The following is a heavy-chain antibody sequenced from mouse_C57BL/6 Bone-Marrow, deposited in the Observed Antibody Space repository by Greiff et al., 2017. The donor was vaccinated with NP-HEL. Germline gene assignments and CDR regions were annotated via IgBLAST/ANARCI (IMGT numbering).Heavy chain of an antibody. CDR2: IYIGNGYT. V-gene: IGHV1-58*01. J-gene: IGHJ1*03. CDR3: AVYYSNSHWYFDV. Sequence: EVKLMESGAELVRPGSSVKMSCKTSGYTFTSYGINWVKQRPGQGLEWIGYIYIGNGYTEYNEKFKGKATLTLDTSYSTAYMQLSSLTSEDSAIYFCAVYYSNSHWYFDVWGTGTTVTVSS. D-gene: IGHD2-5*01. CDR1: GYTFTSYG.